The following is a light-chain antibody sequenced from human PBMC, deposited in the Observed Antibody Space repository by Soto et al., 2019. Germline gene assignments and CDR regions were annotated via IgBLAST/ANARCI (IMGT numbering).Light chain of an antibody. Sequence: IQMTQSPSTLSASVGDRVTITCRASQSISNYLAWYQQKPGIAPNLLIYDASSLESGVPSRFSGSGSGTEFTLTISSLQPDDFATYYCQQYNSYSQTFGQGTKVE. J-gene: IGKJ1*01. CDR1: QSISNY. V-gene: IGKV1-5*01. CDR2: DAS. CDR3: QQYNSYSQT.